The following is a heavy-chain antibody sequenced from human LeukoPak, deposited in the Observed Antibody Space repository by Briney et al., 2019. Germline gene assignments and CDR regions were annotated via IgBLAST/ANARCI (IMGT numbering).Heavy chain of an antibody. J-gene: IGHJ4*02. D-gene: IGHD3-10*01. V-gene: IGHV3-23*01. CDR1: GFTFSSYA. CDR2: ISGSGGST. Sequence: PGASLRLSCAASGFTFSSYAMSWVRQAPGKGLEWVSAISGSGGSTYYADSVKGRFTISRDNSKNTLYLQMNSLRAEDTAVYYCAKDLVRGVDLFDYWGQGTLVTVSS. CDR3: AKDLVRGVDLFDY.